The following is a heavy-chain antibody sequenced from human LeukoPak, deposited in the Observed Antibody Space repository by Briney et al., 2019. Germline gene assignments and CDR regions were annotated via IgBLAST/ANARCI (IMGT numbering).Heavy chain of an antibody. V-gene: IGHV4-34*01. Sequence: SETLSLTCAVYGGSFSGYYWSWIRPPPGKGLEWIGEINHSGSTNYNPSLKSRVTISVDTSKNQFSLKLSSVTAADTAVYYCARHLASNYDDSSGYLDYWGQGTLVTVSS. CDR1: GGSFSGYY. D-gene: IGHD3-22*01. CDR2: INHSGST. CDR3: ARHLASNYDDSSGYLDY. J-gene: IGHJ4*02.